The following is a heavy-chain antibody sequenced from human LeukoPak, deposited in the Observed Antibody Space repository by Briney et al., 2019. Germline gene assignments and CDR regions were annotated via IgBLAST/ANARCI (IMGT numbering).Heavy chain of an antibody. CDR1: GFTFGDYA. V-gene: IGHV3-23*01. CDR2: ISGSGGST. CDR3: ARGGGSYYFYYFDY. D-gene: IGHD1-26*01. Sequence: GGSLRLSCTASGFTFGDYAMSWVRQAPGRGLEWVSGISGSGGSTNYADSVKGRFTISRDNSKNTLYLQMNSLRAEDTAVYFCARGGGSYYFYYFDYWGQGTLVTVPS. J-gene: IGHJ4*02.